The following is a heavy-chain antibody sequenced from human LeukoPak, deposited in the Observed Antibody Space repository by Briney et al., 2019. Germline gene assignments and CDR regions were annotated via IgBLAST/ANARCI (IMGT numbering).Heavy chain of an antibody. V-gene: IGHV4-59*01. CDR3: ARDRGDGYDYFWDY. D-gene: IGHD5-12*01. J-gene: IGHJ4*02. CDR1: GGSINSYY. Sequence: SETLSLTCTVSGGSINSYYWSWIRQPPGKGLEWSEYIYYSGSTNYNPSLKSRVTISVDTSKNQFSLKLSSVTAADTAVYYCARDRGDGYDYFWDYWGQGTLVTVSS. CDR2: IYYSGST.